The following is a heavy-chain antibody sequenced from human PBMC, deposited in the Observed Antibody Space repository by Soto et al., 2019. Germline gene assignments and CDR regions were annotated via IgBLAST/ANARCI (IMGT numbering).Heavy chain of an antibody. V-gene: IGHV1-69*13. D-gene: IGHD2-2*02. CDR3: AGVVVVPAAIPTNNWFDP. J-gene: IGHJ5*02. Sequence: SVKVSCKASGGTFSSYAISWVRQAPGQGLEWMVGIIPIFGTANYAQKFQGRVTITADESTSTAYMELSSLRSEDTAVYYCAGVVVVPAAIPTNNWFDPWGQGTLVNVSS. CDR2: IIPIFGTA. CDR1: GGTFSSYA.